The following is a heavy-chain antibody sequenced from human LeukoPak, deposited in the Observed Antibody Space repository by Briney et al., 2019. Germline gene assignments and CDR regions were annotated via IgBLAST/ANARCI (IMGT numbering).Heavy chain of an antibody. CDR2: ISSSSYI. V-gene: IGHV3-21*01. CDR1: GFTFSSYS. D-gene: IGHD2-2*02. CDR3: ASHYTKDSPFDY. Sequence: GGSLRLSCAASGFTFSSYSMNWVRQAPGKGLEWVSSISSSSYIYYADSVKGRFTISRDNAKNSLYLQMNSLRAEDTAVYYCASHYTKDSPFDYWGQGTLVTVSS. J-gene: IGHJ4*02.